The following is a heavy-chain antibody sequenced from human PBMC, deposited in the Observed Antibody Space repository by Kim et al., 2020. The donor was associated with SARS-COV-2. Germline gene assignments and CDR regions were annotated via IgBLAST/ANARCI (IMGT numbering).Heavy chain of an antibody. Sequence: SVKVSCKASGGTFSSYAISRVRQAPGQGLEWMGGIIPIFGTANYAQKFQGRVTITADESTSTAYMELSSLRSEDTAVYYCARVRVQLWSDDAFDIWGQGTMVTVSS. CDR1: GGTFSSYA. CDR2: IIPIFGTA. CDR3: ARVRVQLWSDDAFDI. V-gene: IGHV1-69*13. D-gene: IGHD5-18*01. J-gene: IGHJ3*02.